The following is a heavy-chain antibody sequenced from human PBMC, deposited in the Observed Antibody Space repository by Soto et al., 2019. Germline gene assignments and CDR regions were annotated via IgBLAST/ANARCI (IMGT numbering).Heavy chain of an antibody. CDR3: AKAGGDCSGGSCYSNQGDY. Sequence: EVHLLESGGGLVQPGGSLRLSCTASGFTFSSYAMSWVRQAPGKGLEWVSGIVGSGSSTYYADSVKGRFTISRDNSKNTLSPQMNSLRPDDTALYYCAKAGGDCSGGSCYSNQGDYWGQGTLLTVSS. CDR1: GFTFSSYA. V-gene: IGHV3-23*01. CDR2: IVGSGSST. J-gene: IGHJ4*02. D-gene: IGHD2-15*01.